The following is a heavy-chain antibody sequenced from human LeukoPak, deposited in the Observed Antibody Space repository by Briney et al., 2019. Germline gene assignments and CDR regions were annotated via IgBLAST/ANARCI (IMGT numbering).Heavy chain of an antibody. J-gene: IGHJ4*02. CDR2: IIPILGTA. CDR1: GGTFSSYA. Sequence: SVKVSCKASGGTFSSYAISWVRQAPGQGLEWMGGIIPILGTANYAQKFQGKVTITADESTYTAYMELSSLRSEDTAVYYCARGWDYDSGGRPTAYVYWGQGTLVSVSS. D-gene: IGHD3-22*01. V-gene: IGHV1-69*13. CDR3: ARGWDYDSGGRPTAYVY.